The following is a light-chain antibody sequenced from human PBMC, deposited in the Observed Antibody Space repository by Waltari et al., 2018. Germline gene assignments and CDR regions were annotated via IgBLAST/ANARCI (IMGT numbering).Light chain of an antibody. CDR2: GSN. V-gene: IGLV1-40*01. CDR3: QSYDTTLSVV. CDR1: GSNIGAGYD. J-gene: IGLJ2*01. Sequence: QSVLTQPPSVSGAPGQRVTISCTGSGSNIGAGYDVHWYRQLPGKAPTLLIYGSNTRPPGFSDRFSGSQFDTSASLAIAGLQADDEADYYCQSYDTTLSVVFGGGTKLTVL.